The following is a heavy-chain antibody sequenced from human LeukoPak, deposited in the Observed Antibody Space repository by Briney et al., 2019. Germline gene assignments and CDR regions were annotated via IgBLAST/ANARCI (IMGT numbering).Heavy chain of an antibody. CDR1: GGSVSSADYY. V-gene: IGHV4-61*08. CDR2: IYHTGSN. Sequence: SETLSLTCTVSGGSVSSADYYWSWIRHPPGKALEWIGYIYHTGSNNYKYSLKSRVTISLDTSKNQFSLRLSSVTAADTAVYYCARGFSHWGQGTLVTVSS. J-gene: IGHJ4*02. CDR3: ARGFSH.